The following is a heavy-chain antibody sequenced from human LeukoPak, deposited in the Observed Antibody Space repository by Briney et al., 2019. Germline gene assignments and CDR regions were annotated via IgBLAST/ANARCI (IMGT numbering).Heavy chain of an antibody. CDR2: INDDGRTT. CDR3: ARAGSDYYGSGSYRAPMDY. J-gene: IGHJ4*02. D-gene: IGHD3-10*01. CDR1: GFTFSYYW. V-gene: IGHV3-74*03. Sequence: PGGSLRLSCAASGFTFSYYWMHWVRQAPGEGLVWVSRINDDGRTTTYADSVKGRITISRDNAKNTLYLQMNSLRAEDTALYHCARAGSDYYGSGSYRAPMDYWGQGTLVTVSS.